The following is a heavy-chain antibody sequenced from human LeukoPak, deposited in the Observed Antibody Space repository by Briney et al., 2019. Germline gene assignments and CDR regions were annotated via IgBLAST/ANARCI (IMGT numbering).Heavy chain of an antibody. D-gene: IGHD6-19*01. CDR3: ARDLGYRSGWLGFDP. J-gene: IGHJ5*02. Sequence: GASVKVSCKASGYTFTSYGISWVRQAPGQGLEWMGWISAYNGNTNYAQKLQGRVTMTTDTSTSTAYMELRGLRSDDTAVYYCARDLGYRSGWLGFDPWGQGTLVTVSS. CDR2: ISAYNGNT. V-gene: IGHV1-18*01. CDR1: GYTFTSYG.